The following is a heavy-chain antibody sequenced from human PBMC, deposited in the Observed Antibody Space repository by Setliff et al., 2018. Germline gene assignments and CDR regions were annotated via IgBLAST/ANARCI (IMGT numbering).Heavy chain of an antibody. CDR3: ARSPAVLGIVYLDP. CDR1: GYTFTSYG. J-gene: IGHJ5*02. V-gene: IGHV1-69*05. D-gene: IGHD2-15*01. CDR2: IIPMFGTP. Sequence: SVKVSCKASGYTFTSYGISWVRQAPGQGLEWMGGIIPMFGTPAYAQKFQDRVTITTDESTSTAYMELDSLRSEDTAVYYCARSPAVLGIVYLDPWGQRTLVTVSS.